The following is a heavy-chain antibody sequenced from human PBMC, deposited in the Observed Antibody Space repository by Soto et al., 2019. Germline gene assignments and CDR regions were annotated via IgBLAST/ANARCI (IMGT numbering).Heavy chain of an antibody. J-gene: IGHJ4*02. CDR1: GGSISSGDYY. D-gene: IGHD3-3*01. V-gene: IGHV4-30-4*01. CDR3: ARGKRLRFLEWLLTPPDY. CDR2: IYYSGST. Sequence: SETLSLTCTVSGGSISSGDYYWSWIRQPPGKGLEWIGYIYYSGSTYYNPSLKSRVTISVDTSKNQFSLKLSSVTAADTAVYYCARGKRLRFLEWLLTPPDYWGQGTLVTVSS.